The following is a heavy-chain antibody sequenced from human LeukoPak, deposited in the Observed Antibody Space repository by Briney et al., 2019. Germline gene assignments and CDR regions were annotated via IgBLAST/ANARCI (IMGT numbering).Heavy chain of an antibody. Sequence: GGSLRLSCAASGFTFSSYWMHWVRQAPGKGLVWVSRINSDGSSTSYADSVKGRFTISRDNAKNTLYLQMNSLRAEDTAVYYCARDPKRAISYGSGSHFDYWGQGTLVTVSS. D-gene: IGHD3-10*01. J-gene: IGHJ4*02. CDR2: INSDGSST. CDR1: GFTFSSYW. CDR3: ARDPKRAISYGSGSHFDY. V-gene: IGHV3-74*01.